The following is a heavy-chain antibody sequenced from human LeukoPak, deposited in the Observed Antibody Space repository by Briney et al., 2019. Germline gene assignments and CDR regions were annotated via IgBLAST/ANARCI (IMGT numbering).Heavy chain of an antibody. D-gene: IGHD6-13*01. Sequence: SETLSLTCTVSGDSISSYYWSWIRQPPGKGLEWIGYIYYSGSTNYNPSLKSRVTISVDTSKNQFSLKLSSVTAADTAVYYCARDGGPSSWYEEGFGYWGQGTLVTVSS. CDR1: GDSISSYY. CDR2: IYYSGST. CDR3: ARDGGPSSWYEEGFGY. V-gene: IGHV4-59*01. J-gene: IGHJ4*02.